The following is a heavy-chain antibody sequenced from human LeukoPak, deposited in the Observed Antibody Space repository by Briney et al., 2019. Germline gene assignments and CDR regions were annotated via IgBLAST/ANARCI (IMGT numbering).Heavy chain of an antibody. CDR2: ISAYNGNT. CDR3: ARGGGTMIVVVATGAFDI. D-gene: IGHD3-22*01. J-gene: IGHJ3*02. Sequence: ASVKVSCKASGYTFTSYGISWVRQAPGQGLEWMGWISAYNGNTNYAQKLRGRVTMTTDTSTSTAYMELRSLRSDDTAVYYCARGGGTMIVVVATGAFDIWGQGTMVTVSS. V-gene: IGHV1-18*01. CDR1: GYTFTSYG.